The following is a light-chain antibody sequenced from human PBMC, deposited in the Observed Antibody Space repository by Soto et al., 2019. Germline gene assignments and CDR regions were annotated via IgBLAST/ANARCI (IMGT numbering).Light chain of an antibody. J-gene: IGLJ1*01. CDR3: SSYTSSSAPYV. CDR2: DVT. Sequence: QSALTQPASVSGSPGQLITISCTGSSNDVGGYNYVSWYQQHPGKAPKLMIYDVTNRPSGVSNRFSGSKSGNTASLTISGLQAEDEADYYCSSYTSSSAPYVFGTGTKLTVL. V-gene: IGLV2-14*01. CDR1: SNDVGGYNY.